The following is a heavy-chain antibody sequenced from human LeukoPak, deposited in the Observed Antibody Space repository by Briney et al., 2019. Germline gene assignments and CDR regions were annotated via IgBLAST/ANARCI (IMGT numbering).Heavy chain of an antibody. J-gene: IGHJ5*01. V-gene: IGHV4-34*01. CDR2: INHSGST. CDR3: ARRNWFDS. CDR1: GGSFSGYY. Sequence: SETLPLTCAVYGGSFSGYYWSWIRQPPGKGLEWIGEINHSGSTNYNPSLKSRVTISVDTSKNQFSLKLSSVTAADTAVYYCARRNWFDSWGQGTLVTVSS.